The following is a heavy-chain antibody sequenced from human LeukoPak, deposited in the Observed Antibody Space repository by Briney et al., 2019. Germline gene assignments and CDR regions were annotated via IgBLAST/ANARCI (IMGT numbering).Heavy chain of an antibody. CDR2: VNKDGSEK. V-gene: IGHV3-7*03. J-gene: IGHJ6*02. CDR3: ARNNDMDV. CDR1: GFILSNHW. D-gene: IGHD1/OR15-1a*01. Sequence: GVSLRLSCAASGFILSNHWMTWVRQAPGKGPEWVANVNKDGSEKYYVDSVKGRFTISRDTAKNSLYLQMNNLRAEDTALYYCARNNDMDVWGQGTTVIVSS.